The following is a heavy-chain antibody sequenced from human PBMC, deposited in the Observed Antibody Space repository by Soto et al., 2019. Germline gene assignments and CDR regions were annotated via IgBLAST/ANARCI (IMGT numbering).Heavy chain of an antibody. CDR1: GGTFSSYA. Sequence: QVQLVQSGAEVKKPGSSVKVSCKASGGTFSSYAISWVRQAPGQGLEWMGGIITIFGTANYAQKFQGRVTITADESTSTAYMELSSLRSEDTAVYYCARDQGYYYGSGSPTGFDPWGQGTLVTVSS. D-gene: IGHD3-10*01. J-gene: IGHJ5*02. CDR2: IITIFGTA. CDR3: ARDQGYYYGSGSPTGFDP. V-gene: IGHV1-69*01.